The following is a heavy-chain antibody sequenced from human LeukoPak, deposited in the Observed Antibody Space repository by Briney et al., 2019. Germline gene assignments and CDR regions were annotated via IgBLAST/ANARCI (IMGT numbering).Heavy chain of an antibody. CDR3: AKLQTYWVYYMDV. V-gene: IGHV3-23*01. Sequence: PGGSLRLSCAASGFTFSSYAMSWVRQAPGKGLEWVSAISGSGDSTSYADSVKGRFTISRDNSKNTLYLQMNSLRAEDTAVYFCAKLQTYWVYYMDVWGKGTTVTVSS. D-gene: IGHD2-8*02. J-gene: IGHJ6*03. CDR2: ISGSGDST. CDR1: GFTFSSYA.